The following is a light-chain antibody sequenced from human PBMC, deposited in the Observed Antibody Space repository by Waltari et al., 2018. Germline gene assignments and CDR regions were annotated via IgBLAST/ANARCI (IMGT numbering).Light chain of an antibody. CDR2: ETE. CDR1: TSNIGNNY. CDR3: GTWDNNLSALV. Sequence: QSVLTQPPSVSAAPGQKVTIPCSGSTSNIGNNYVSWYQQLPGAAPKVFIYETEKRPSGIPDRVSGSKSGTSASLGITGLQTGDEAAYYCGTWDNNLSALVFGGGTRLTVL. V-gene: IGLV1-51*02. J-gene: IGLJ2*01.